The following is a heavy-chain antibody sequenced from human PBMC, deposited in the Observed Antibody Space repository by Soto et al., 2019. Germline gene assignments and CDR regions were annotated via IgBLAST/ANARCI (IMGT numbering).Heavy chain of an antibody. Sequence: GGSLRLSCAASGFTFSSYGMHWVRQSPGKGLEWVAVISYDGSNKYYADSVKGRFTISRDNSKNTLYLQMNSLRAEDTAVYYCAKDRYSRRTYYYYGMDVWGQGNRVTVSS. CDR3: AKDRYSRRTYYYYGMDV. CDR1: GFTFSSYG. CDR2: ISYDGSNK. V-gene: IGHV3-30*18. D-gene: IGHD6-13*01. J-gene: IGHJ6*02.